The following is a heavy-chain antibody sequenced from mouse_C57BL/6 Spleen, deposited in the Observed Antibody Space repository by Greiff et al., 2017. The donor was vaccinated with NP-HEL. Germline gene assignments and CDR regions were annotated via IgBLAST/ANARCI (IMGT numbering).Heavy chain of an antibody. J-gene: IGHJ4*01. Sequence: VQLKESGAELVKPGASVKLSCTASGFNIKDYYMHWVKQRTEQGLEWIGRIDPEDGETKYAPKFQGTATITADTSYNPAYLQLSSLTSEDTAVYYCARSLIYDGYYYYAMDYWGQGTSVTVSS. CDR2: IDPEDGET. V-gene: IGHV14-2*01. D-gene: IGHD2-3*01. CDR1: GFNIKDYY. CDR3: ARSLIYDGYYYYAMDY.